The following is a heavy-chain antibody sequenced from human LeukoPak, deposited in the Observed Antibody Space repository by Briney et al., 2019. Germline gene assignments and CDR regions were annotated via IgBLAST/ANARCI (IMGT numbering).Heavy chain of an antibody. CDR2: VDPGDGQT. Sequence: GASVKVSCKVSGYTFTDPYIHWLVQAPGKGFEWMGLVDPGDGQTAFAPRFQGRVTMTADTSKDTAYMELNSPRPEDTAVYFCATGLFGFRGFYFDYWGQGALVTVSS. CDR3: ATGLFGFRGFYFDY. V-gene: IGHV1-69-2*01. CDR1: GYTFTDPY. J-gene: IGHJ4*02. D-gene: IGHD5-18*01.